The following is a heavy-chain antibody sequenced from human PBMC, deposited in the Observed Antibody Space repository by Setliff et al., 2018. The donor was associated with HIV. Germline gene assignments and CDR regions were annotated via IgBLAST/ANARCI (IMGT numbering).Heavy chain of an antibody. Sequence: SETLSLTCTVSGGPISSYYWSWIRQPAGKGLEWIGRIYTSGSTNYNPSLKSRVTMSVDTSKNQFSLKLSSVTAADTAVYYCARNSITVTTDWFDPWGQGTLVTVSS. D-gene: IGHD4-17*01. CDR2: IYTSGST. CDR1: GGPISSYY. V-gene: IGHV4-4*07. J-gene: IGHJ5*02. CDR3: ARNSITVTTDWFDP.